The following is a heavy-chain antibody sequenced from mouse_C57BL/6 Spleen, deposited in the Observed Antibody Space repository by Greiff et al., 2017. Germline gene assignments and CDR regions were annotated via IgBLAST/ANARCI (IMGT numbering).Heavy chain of an antibody. J-gene: IGHJ1*03. V-gene: IGHV1-64*01. D-gene: IGHD5-5*01. CDR1: GYTFTSYW. CDR2: IHPNSGST. CDR3: ASYPGYFDV. Sequence: VQLQQPGAELVKPGASVKLSCKASGYTFTSYWMHWVKQRPGQGLEWIGMIHPNSGSTNYNEKFKSKATLTVDKSSSTAYMQISSLTSEDSAVYYCASYPGYFDVWGTGTTVTVSS.